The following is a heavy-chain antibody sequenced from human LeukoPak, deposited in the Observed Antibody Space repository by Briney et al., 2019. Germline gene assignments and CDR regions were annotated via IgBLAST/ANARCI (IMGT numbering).Heavy chain of an antibody. CDR3: ARGVGSLGY. V-gene: IGHV3-7*01. J-gene: IGHJ4*02. CDR2: IKQDGSEK. D-gene: IGHD1-26*01. CDR1: GFTFSSYS. Sequence: GGSLRLSCAASGFTFSSYSMNWVRQAPGKGLEWVANIKQDGSEKYYVDSVKGRFTISRDNAKNSLYLQMNSLRAEDTAVYYCARGVGSLGYWGQGTLVTVSS.